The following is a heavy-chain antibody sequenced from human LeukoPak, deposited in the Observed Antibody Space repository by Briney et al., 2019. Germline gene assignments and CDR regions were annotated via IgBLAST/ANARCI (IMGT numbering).Heavy chain of an antibody. D-gene: IGHD6-13*01. CDR2: IYYSGST. Sequence: NSSETLSLTCTVSGGSVSSGSYYCSWMRQPPGKGLEWIGYIYYSGSTNYNPSLKSRVTISVDTSKNQFSLELSSVTAADTAVYYCARSIAAATVGLYGMDVRGKGTTVTVSS. J-gene: IGHJ6*04. CDR3: ARSIAAATVGLYGMDV. V-gene: IGHV4-61*01. CDR1: GGSVSSGSYY.